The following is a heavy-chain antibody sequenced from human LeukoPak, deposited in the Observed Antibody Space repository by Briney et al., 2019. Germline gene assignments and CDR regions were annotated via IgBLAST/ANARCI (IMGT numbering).Heavy chain of an antibody. CDR2: IYSGGST. CDR1: GFSVSSNY. J-gene: IGHJ3*02. V-gene: IGHV3-53*01. Sequence: GGSLRLSCAASGFSVSSNYMSWVRQAPGKGLEWVSAIYSGGSTHFADSVKGRFTISRDKSKNTLYLRMNNLRVEDTAVYYCAREREGVRSAFDIWGRGTMVTVSS. CDR3: AREREGVRSAFDI. D-gene: IGHD3-10*01.